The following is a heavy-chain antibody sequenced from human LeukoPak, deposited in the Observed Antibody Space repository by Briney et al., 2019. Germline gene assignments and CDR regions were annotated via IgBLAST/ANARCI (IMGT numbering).Heavy chain of an antibody. CDR2: ISGSGGST. V-gene: IGHV3-23*01. D-gene: IGHD5-12*01. CDR1: GFTFSSYA. CDR3: AKGSNIVATIFDY. J-gene: IGHJ4*02. Sequence: GGSLRLSCAASGFTFSSYAMSWVRQAPGKGLEWVSAISGSGGSTYYADSVKGRFTISRDNSKNALYLQMNSLRAEDTAVFYCAKGSNIVATIFDYWGQGTLVTVSS.